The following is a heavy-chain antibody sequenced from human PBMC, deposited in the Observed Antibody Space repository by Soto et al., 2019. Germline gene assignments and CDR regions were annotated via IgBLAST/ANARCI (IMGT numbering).Heavy chain of an antibody. CDR1: GGSVSSGSYY. D-gene: IGHD6-13*01. CDR3: ARDWGVEAAGSSVGRFSYYYGMDV. J-gene: IGHJ6*02. CDR2: IYYSGST. V-gene: IGHV4-61*01. Sequence: QVQLQESGPGLVKPSETLSLTCTVSGGSVSSGSYYWSWIRQPPGKGLEWIGCIYYSGSTNYNPSLQTRVNMSVDTSKKQFSVKLSSVTAADTAVYYCARDWGVEAAGSSVGRFSYYYGMDVWGQGTTVTVSS.